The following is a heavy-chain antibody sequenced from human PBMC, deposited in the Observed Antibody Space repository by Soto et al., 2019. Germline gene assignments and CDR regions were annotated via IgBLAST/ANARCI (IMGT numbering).Heavy chain of an antibody. D-gene: IGHD3-22*01. J-gene: IGHJ4*02. Sequence: QLQLQESGPGLVKPSETLSLICTVSGDSISSGRYHWGWIRQPPGKGLEFIATIHYPGNIHYNPSLRSPVPIFLYTSKRQFSVRRSSVTAADTDVYYCARADAFVVVSPFMACWGQGPLVPVSS. CDR2: IHYPGNI. CDR3: ARADAFVVVSPFMAC. CDR1: GDSISSGRYH. V-gene: IGHV4-39*01.